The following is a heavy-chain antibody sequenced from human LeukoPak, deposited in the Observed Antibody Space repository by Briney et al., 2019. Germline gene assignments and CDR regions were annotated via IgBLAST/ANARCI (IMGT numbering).Heavy chain of an antibody. CDR1: GYTFTDYY. D-gene: IGHD3-22*01. Sequence: ASVEVSCKASGYTFTDYYIHWVRQAPGQGLEWMGWINPQSGGTNFAQNFQGRVTMTRDTSIITAYMELSRLRSDDTAVYYCARVSWDYYDSTGNTYFDYWGQGTLVTVSS. V-gene: IGHV1-2*02. CDR2: INPQSGGT. CDR3: ARVSWDYYDSTGNTYFDY. J-gene: IGHJ4*02.